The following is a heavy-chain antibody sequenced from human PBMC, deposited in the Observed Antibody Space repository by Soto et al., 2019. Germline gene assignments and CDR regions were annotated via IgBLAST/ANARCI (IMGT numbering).Heavy chain of an antibody. CDR3: ARAFVVVTVDEYYFDY. CDR2: IHYRGNI. J-gene: IGHJ4*02. Sequence: LSLTCTVSCGSASSVAGYWGWVRQNPGKGLEWIGYIHYRGNIYYNPSLKSRVTISVDTSKNQFSLKLSCVTAADTAVYYCARAFVVVTVDEYYFDYWGQGTLVTVSS. V-gene: IGHV4-61*08. CDR1: CGSASSVAGY. D-gene: IGHD2-21*02.